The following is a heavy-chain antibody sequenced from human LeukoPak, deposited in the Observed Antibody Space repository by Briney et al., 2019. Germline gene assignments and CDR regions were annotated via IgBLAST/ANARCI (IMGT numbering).Heavy chain of an antibody. J-gene: IGHJ4*02. Sequence: GESLKISCKGSGYGFTSYWIGWVRQMPGKGLEWMGIIYPGDSDTRYSPSFQGQVTISADKSISTAYLQWSSLKASDTAMYYCARQAYDFWSGYEFDYWGQGTLVTVSS. CDR3: ARQAYDFWSGYEFDY. CDR2: IYPGDSDT. V-gene: IGHV5-51*01. D-gene: IGHD3-3*01. CDR1: GYGFTSYW.